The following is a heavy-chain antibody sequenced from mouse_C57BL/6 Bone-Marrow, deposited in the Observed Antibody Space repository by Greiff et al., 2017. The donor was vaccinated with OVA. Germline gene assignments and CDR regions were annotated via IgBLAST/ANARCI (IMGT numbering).Heavy chain of an antibody. CDR2: IDPSDSYT. Sequence: VKLMESGAELVKPGASVKLSCKASGYTFTSYWMQWVKQRPGQGLEWIGEIDPSDSYTNYNQKFKGKATLTVDTSSSTAYMQLSSLTSEDSAVYYCARWGTYDYDFAMDYWGQGTSVTVSS. CDR3: ARWGTYDYDFAMDY. D-gene: IGHD2-4*01. J-gene: IGHJ4*01. CDR1: GYTFTSYW. V-gene: IGHV1-50*01.